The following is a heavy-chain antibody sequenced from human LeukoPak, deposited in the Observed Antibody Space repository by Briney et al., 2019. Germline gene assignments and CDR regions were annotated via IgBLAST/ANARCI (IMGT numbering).Heavy chain of an antibody. Sequence: SETLSLTCTVSGGSISSYYWSWIRQPPGKGLEWIAYLFYSGSTDYNPSLESRVTISVDTSKNQFSLKLRSVTAADTAVYYCATVAVIRGATYFDYWGQGTLVTVPS. CDR1: GGSISSYY. D-gene: IGHD3-10*01. J-gene: IGHJ4*02. CDR2: LFYSGST. CDR3: ATVAVIRGATYFDY. V-gene: IGHV4-59*01.